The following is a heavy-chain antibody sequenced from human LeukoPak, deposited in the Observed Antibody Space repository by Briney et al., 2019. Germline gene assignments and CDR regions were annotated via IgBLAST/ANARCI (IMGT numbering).Heavy chain of an antibody. V-gene: IGHV1-69*06. Sequence: SVKVSCKASGGTFSSYAISWVRQAPGQGLEWMGGIIPIFGTANYAQKFQGRVTITADKSTSTAYMELSSLRSEDTAVYYCARDRGLNVVAAANDNWFDPWGQGTLVTVSS. CDR1: GGTFSSYA. J-gene: IGHJ5*02. D-gene: IGHD2-15*01. CDR2: IIPIFGTA. CDR3: ARDRGLNVVAAANDNWFDP.